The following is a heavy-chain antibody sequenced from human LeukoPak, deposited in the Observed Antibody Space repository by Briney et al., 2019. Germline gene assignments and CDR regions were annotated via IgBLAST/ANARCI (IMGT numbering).Heavy chain of an antibody. Sequence: GRSLRLSCAASGFTFSTHGMHWGRQAPGKGLEWVAVISYDGDNKYADSVKGRFTISRDNSKNTLFLQMNSLRPEDTAVYYCAGSLRGGGWYMYWGQGTLVTVSS. CDR2: ISYDGDNK. J-gene: IGHJ4*02. CDR3: AGSLRGGGWYMY. D-gene: IGHD6-19*01. V-gene: IGHV3-30*03. CDR1: GFTFSTHG.